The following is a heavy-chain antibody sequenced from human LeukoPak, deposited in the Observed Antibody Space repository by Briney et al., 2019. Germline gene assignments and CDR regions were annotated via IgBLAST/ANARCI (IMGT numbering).Heavy chain of an antibody. V-gene: IGHV4-39*01. D-gene: IGHD3-10*01. CDR3: ARSGWFGEASML. Sequence: SETLSLTCIVSGGSISSSNYYWGWIRQPPGKGLECIGSIYYSGSSYYNPSLKSRVTISVDTSKNQFSLKLSSVTAADTAVYYCARSGWFGEASMLWGQGTLVTVSS. CDR2: IYYSGSS. CDR1: GGSISSSNYY. J-gene: IGHJ4*02.